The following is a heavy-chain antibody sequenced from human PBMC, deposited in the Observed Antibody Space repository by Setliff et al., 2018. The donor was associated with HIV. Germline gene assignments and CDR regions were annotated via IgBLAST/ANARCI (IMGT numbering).Heavy chain of an antibody. CDR3: VRDYMWAFDY. CDR1: EFTFSSYA. Sequence: GGSLRLSCAASEFTFSSYAMNWVRQAPGLGLEWVSSISDTSDDTYSSNSVKGRFTISRDNSKNTLYLQMDSLRAEDTALYYCVRDYMWAFDYWGQGTLVTVSS. CDR2: ISDTSDDT. V-gene: IGHV3-23*01. J-gene: IGHJ4*02. D-gene: IGHD1-26*01.